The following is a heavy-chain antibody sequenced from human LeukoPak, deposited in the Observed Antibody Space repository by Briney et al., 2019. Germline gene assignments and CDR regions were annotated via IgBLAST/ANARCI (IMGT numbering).Heavy chain of an antibody. V-gene: IGHV3-74*01. Sequence: PGGSLRLSCVVSEFTFSSLWMHWVRRAPGQGLVWVSRINTDGTTTNYADSVKGRFTISRDNAKNTLYLQMNSLRADDTAVYYCATAGNYRFDYWGRGTLVTVSS. CDR2: INTDGTTT. D-gene: IGHD5-24*01. CDR1: EFTFSSLW. CDR3: ATAGNYRFDY. J-gene: IGHJ4*02.